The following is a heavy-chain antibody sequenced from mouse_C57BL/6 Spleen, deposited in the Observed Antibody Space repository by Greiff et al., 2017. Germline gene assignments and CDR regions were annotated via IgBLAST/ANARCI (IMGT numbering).Heavy chain of an antibody. CDR2: IDPETGGT. J-gene: IGHJ4*01. V-gene: IGHV1-15*01. CDR1: GYTFTDYE. CDR3: TRKDY. Sequence: QVQLQQSGAELVRPGASVTLSCKASGYTFTDYEMHWVKQTPVHGLEWIGAIDPETGGTAYNQKFKGKARLTADKSSSTAYMELRSLTSEDSAVYYCTRKDYWGQGTSVTVSS.